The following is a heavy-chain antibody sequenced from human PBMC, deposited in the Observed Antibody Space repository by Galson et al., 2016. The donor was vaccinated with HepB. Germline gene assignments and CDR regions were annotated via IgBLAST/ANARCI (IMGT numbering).Heavy chain of an antibody. CDR3: AADHALYGEVIRRMDV. CDR2: IRSKNYGGTT. CDR1: GFTLNDAW. V-gene: IGHV3-15*01. J-gene: IGHJ6*02. D-gene: IGHD3-16*01. Sequence: SLRLSCAISGFTLNDAWINWVRRAPGKGLEWLGRIRSKNYGGTTDYAAPVKGRFTISRDESENNLYLQMNSLKTDETAVYYCAADHALYGEVIRRMDVWGQGTTVTVSS.